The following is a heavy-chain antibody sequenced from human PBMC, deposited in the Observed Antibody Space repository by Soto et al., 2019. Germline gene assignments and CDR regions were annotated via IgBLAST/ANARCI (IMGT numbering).Heavy chain of an antibody. V-gene: IGHV1-2*02. CDR2: INPNSGDT. CDR1: GYTFTSYY. D-gene: IGHD2-21*02. J-gene: IGHJ4*02. CDR3: ARQLAYCGGDCFTEPVDY. Sequence: QAQLVQSGAEVKMPGASVKVSCEASGYTFTSYYMHWVRQAPGQGLEWMGWINPNSGDTKYAQKFRGRVTMTRDTSITTAYMEVKMLTSDDTAVYYCARQLAYCGGDCFTEPVDYWGQGTLVTVSS.